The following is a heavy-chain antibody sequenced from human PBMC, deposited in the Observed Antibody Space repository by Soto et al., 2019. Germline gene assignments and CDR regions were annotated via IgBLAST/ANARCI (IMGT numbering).Heavy chain of an antibody. Sequence: EVQLLESGGGLVQPGGSLRLSCAASGFTFSSYAMSWVRQAPGQGLEWVSVISGSGGSTYYADSVKGRFTISRDNSKNTLYMQLNSLRDEDTAVYHCAKRAAGTSFDYWGQGTMVTVSS. V-gene: IGHV3-23*01. J-gene: IGHJ4*02. D-gene: IGHD6-13*01. CDR3: AKRAAGTSFDY. CDR2: ISGSGGST. CDR1: GFTFSSYA.